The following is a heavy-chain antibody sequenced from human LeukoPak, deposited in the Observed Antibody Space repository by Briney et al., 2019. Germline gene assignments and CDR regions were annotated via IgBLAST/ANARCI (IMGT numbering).Heavy chain of an antibody. D-gene: IGHD6-6*01. V-gene: IGHV4-34*01. Sequence: SETLSLTCAVYGGSFSGYYWSWIRQPPGKGLEWIGEINHSGSTNYNPSLKSRVTISVDTSKNQFSLKLSSVTAADTAVYYCARGRIAARHFDYWGQGTLVTVSS. CDR3: ARGRIAARHFDY. CDR2: INHSGST. J-gene: IGHJ4*02. CDR1: GGSFSGYY.